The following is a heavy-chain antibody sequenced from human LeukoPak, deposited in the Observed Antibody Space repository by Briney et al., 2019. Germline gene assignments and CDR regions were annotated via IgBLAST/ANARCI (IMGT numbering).Heavy chain of an antibody. V-gene: IGHV1-69*01. CDR3: ARAQIQLWLTYFDY. CDR2: IIPIFGTA. D-gene: IGHD5-18*01. J-gene: IGHJ4*02. CDR1: GTTFSSYA. Sequence: ASVKVSCKASGTTFSSYAINWVRQAPGQGLEWMGGIIPIFGTANYVQKFQGRVTITADESTSTAYMELSSLRSEDTAVYYCARAQIQLWLTYFDYWGQGTLVTVSS.